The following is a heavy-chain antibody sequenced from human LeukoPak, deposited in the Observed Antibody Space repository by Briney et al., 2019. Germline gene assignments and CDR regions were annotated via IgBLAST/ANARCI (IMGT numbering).Heavy chain of an antibody. J-gene: IGHJ5*02. Sequence: GESLQISCKGSGYIFTSYWIGWVRQLPGKGLEWMGIIYPGDSDTRYSPSFQGQVTISADKSISTAYLQWSSLKASDTAMYYCARALVPAAIGINWFDPWGQGTLVTVSS. CDR2: IYPGDSDT. D-gene: IGHD2-2*01. V-gene: IGHV5-51*01. CDR1: GYIFTSYW. CDR3: ARALVPAAIGINWFDP.